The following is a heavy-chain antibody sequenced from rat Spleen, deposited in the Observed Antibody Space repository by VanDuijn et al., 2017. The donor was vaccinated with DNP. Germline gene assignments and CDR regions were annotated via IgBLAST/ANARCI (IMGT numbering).Heavy chain of an antibody. V-gene: IGHV5-22*01. CDR1: GFTFSDYY. D-gene: IGHD1-12*02. Sequence: EVQLVESGGGLVQPGRSLKLSCAASGFTFSDYYMAWVRQAPKKGLEWVASISYEGSSTYYGDSVKGRFTISRDNAKSTLYLQMNSLRSEDTATYYCARYDGSYYYAMDAWGQGTSVTVSS. CDR2: ISYEGSST. J-gene: IGHJ4*01. CDR3: ARYDGSYYYAMDA.